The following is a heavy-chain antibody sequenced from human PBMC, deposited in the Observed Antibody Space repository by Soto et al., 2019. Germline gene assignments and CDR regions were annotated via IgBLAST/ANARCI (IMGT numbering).Heavy chain of an antibody. CDR3: ARDHRVVTPFAAFDI. V-gene: IGHV3-21*01. CDR1: GFTFSSYS. Sequence: EVQLVESGGGLVKPGGSLRLSCAASGFTFSSYSMNWVRQAPGKGLEWVSSISSSSSYIYYADSVKGRFTISRDNAKNSLYLQMNSLRAEDTAVYYCARDHRVVTPFAAFDIWGQGTMVTVSS. CDR2: ISSSSSYI. D-gene: IGHD2-21*02. J-gene: IGHJ3*02.